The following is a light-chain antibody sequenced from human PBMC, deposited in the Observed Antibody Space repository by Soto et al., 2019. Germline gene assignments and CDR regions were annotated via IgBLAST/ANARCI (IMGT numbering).Light chain of an antibody. CDR2: DAS. CDR1: QSVSSY. Sequence: EIVLTQSPATLSLSPGERATLSCRASQSVSSYLAWYQQKPGQAPRLLLYDASNRATGIPARFSGSGSGTYFTLTISSLEPDDVAVYYCQQRSDWPSTCGGGTKVQIK. V-gene: IGKV3-11*01. J-gene: IGKJ4*02. CDR3: QQRSDWPST.